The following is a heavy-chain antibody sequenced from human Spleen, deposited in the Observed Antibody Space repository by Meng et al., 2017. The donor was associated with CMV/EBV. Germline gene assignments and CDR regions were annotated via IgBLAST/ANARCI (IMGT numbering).Heavy chain of an antibody. V-gene: IGHV3-72*01. CDR2: TRSKANSYTT. CDR3: ARVVKTAYYFDY. D-gene: IGHD3-10*01. CDR1: GFTFSDHF. J-gene: IGHJ4*02. Sequence: GESLKISCSASGFTFSDHFMDWGRQAPGKGLDWVGRTRSKANSYTTEYAASVKGRFTISRDDSKYSLYLQMNSLKTEDTAVYYCARVVKTAYYFDYWGQGTLVTVSS.